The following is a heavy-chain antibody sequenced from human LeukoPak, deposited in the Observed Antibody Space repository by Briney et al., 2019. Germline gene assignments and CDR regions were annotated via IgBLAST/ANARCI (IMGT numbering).Heavy chain of an antibody. CDR3: ARDGQQQAAYSMDG. J-gene: IGHJ6*02. Sequence: GGSLRLSCAASGFTFRNHAIHWVRQAPGKGLEWVAQIWYDGSNKYYLESVKGRFTISRDNSKNTLYLQMNSLRADDTGVYFCARDGQQQAAYSMDGGGQGTTVTVSS. V-gene: IGHV3-33*01. CDR2: IWYDGSNK. CDR1: GFTFRNHA. D-gene: IGHD6-13*01.